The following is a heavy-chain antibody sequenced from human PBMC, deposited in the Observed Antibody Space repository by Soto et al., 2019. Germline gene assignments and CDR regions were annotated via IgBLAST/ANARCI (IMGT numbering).Heavy chain of an antibody. CDR1: GGFISRCSYY. J-gene: IGHJ6*02. D-gene: IGHD3-22*01. CDR3: ARRLYYDSSGFEGGGMDV. V-gene: IGHV4-39*01. CDR2: IYYSGST. Sequence: LSETLSLTCTGSGGFISRCSYYGGWIRQAQGKGLEWIGSIYYSGSTYYNPSLKRRVTLSVETSKNQFSLKLSSVTAADTAVYYCARRLYYDSSGFEGGGMDVWGQGTTVT.